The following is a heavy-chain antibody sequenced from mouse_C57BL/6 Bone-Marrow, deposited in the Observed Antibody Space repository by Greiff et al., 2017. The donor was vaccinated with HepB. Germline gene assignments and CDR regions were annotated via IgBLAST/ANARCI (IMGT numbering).Heavy chain of an antibody. CDR1: GYTFTSYW. V-gene: IGHV1-50*01. D-gene: IGHD1-1*01. Sequence: VQLQQSGAELVKPGASVKLSCKASGYTFTSYWMQWVKQRPGQGLEWIGEIDPSDSYTNYNQKFKGKATLTVDTSSSTAYMQLSSLTSEDSAVYYCAVTTVVAEDYWGQGTTLTVSS. CDR2: IDPSDSYT. CDR3: AVTTVVAEDY. J-gene: IGHJ2*01.